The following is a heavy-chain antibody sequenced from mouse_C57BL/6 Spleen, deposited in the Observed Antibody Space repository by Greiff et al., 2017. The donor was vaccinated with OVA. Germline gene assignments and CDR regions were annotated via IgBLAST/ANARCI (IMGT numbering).Heavy chain of an antibody. CDR2: IYPSDSET. J-gene: IGHJ2*01. CDR1: GYTFTSYW. Sequence: QVKLQQPGAELVRPGSSVKLSCKASGYTFTSYWMDWVQQRPGQGLEWIGNIYPSDSETHYNQKFKDKATLTVDKSSSTAYMQLSSLTSDDSAVYYCARGGLRYYFDYWGQGTTLTVSS. CDR3: ARGGLRYYFDY. V-gene: IGHV1-61*01. D-gene: IGHD2-4*01.